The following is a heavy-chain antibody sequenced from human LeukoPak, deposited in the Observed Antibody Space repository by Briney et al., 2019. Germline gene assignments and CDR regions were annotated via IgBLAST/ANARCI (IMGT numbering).Heavy chain of an antibody. V-gene: IGHV3-30*02. D-gene: IGHD2-8*01. CDR1: GFTFSTSG. CDR2: IRNDGTKK. J-gene: IGHJ4*02. CDR3: VKVDA. Sequence: GSLRPSCAASGFTFSTSGMHWVRQSPGKGLDWVAFIRNDGTKKNYADSVKGRFTISRDNSKNTLYLQMDSLSAEDTAVYYCVKVDAWGQGTLVTVSS.